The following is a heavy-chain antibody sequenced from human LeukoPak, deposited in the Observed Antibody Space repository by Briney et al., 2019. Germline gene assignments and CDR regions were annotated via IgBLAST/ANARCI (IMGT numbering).Heavy chain of an antibody. J-gene: IGHJ5*02. Sequence: GSLRLSCAVSGFTVSSIYMSWVRQAPGKGLEWVSFIYSDGNTYYGDSVKGRFTLSRDSSRNTLYLQRNSLTVDDTAVYYCAGDTHSSSWYDHWGQGTLVTVSS. D-gene: IGHD6-19*01. CDR3: AGDTHSSSWYDH. V-gene: IGHV3-53*01. CDR2: IYSDGNT. CDR1: GFTVSSIY.